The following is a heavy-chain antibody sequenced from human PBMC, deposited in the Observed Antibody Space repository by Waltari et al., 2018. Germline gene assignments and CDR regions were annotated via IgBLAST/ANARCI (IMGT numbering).Heavy chain of an antibody. Sequence: QVQLQQWGAGLLKPSETLSLTCAVYGGSFSGYYWSWIRQPPGKGLEWIGEINHSGSTNYNPSLKSRVTISVDTSKNQFSLKLSSVTAADTAVYYCARGASSGWTDYWGQGTLVTVSS. J-gene: IGHJ4*02. CDR1: GGSFSGYY. D-gene: IGHD6-19*01. V-gene: IGHV4-34*01. CDR2: INHSGST. CDR3: ARGASSGWTDY.